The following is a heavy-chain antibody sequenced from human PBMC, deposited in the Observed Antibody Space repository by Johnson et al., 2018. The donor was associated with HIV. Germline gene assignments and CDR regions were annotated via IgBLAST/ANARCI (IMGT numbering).Heavy chain of an antibody. CDR1: GFTFDDYG. D-gene: IGHD6-13*01. CDR3: AKDRGTGIARDAFDM. Sequence: VQLVESGGGVVRPGGSLRLSCGASGFTFDDYGMTWVRQAPGKGLEWVSGINWNGGSTGYAGSVKGRFTISRDNAKNSLYLQMNSLTAEDTALYHCAKDRGTGIARDAFDMWGQGTMVTVS. J-gene: IGHJ3*02. CDR2: INWNGGST. V-gene: IGHV3-20*01.